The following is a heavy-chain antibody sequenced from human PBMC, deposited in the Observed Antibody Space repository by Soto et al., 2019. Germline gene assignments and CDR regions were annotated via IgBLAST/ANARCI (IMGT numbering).Heavy chain of an antibody. Sequence: QVQLQQWGAGLLKPSETLSLTCAVYGGSFSGYYWSWIRQPPGKGLEWIGEINHSGSTNYNPSLKSRVTISVDTSKNQFSLKLSSVTAADTAVYYCARSEPRYCTNGVCYSYYYYGMDVW. CDR2: INHSGST. CDR1: GGSFSGYY. D-gene: IGHD2-8*01. CDR3: ARSEPRYCTNGVCYSYYYYGMDV. V-gene: IGHV4-34*01. J-gene: IGHJ6*01.